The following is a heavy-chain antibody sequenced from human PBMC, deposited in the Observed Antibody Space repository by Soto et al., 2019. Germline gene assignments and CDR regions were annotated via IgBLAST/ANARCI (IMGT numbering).Heavy chain of an antibody. CDR2: ISGRGEST. J-gene: IGHJ4*01. D-gene: IGHD3-16*01. CDR1: GFTFNTHA. V-gene: IGHV3-23*01. CDR3: VKYQNPHDYDEGGPY. Sequence: PGGSLRLSCAASGFTFNTHAMSWVRQAPGKGLEWVSVISGRGESTFYADSVKGRFSISRDNPRNMVHLQMRSLRVDDTAVYYCVKYQNPHDYDEGGPYWGQGALVTVSS.